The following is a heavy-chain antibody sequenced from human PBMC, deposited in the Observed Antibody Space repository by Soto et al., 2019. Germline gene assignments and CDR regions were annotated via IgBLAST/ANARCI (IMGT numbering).Heavy chain of an antibody. J-gene: IGHJ6*03. CDR2: ISSSSSTI. V-gene: IGHV3-48*01. D-gene: IGHD3-3*01. CDR3: ATEWSGPYYYYMDV. CDR1: GFTFSSYS. Sequence: GGSLRLSCAASGFTFSSYSMNWVRQAPGKGLEWVSYISSSSSTIYYADSVKGRFTISRDNAKNSLYLQMNSLRAEVTAVYYCATEWSGPYYYYMDVWGKGTTVTVSS.